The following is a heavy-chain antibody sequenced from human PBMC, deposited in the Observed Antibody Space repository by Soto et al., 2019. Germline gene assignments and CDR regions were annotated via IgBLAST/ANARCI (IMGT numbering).Heavy chain of an antibody. J-gene: IGHJ3*02. CDR3: ARDVLGYCSSTSCYGANAFDI. D-gene: IGHD2-2*01. V-gene: IGHV4-59*01. CDR2: IYYSGST. Sequence: QVQLQESGPGLVKPSETLSLTCTVSGGSISSYYWSWIRQPPGKGLEWIGFIYYSGSTNYNPSLKSRVTISVDTSKNQFSLKLSSVTAADTAVYYCARDVLGYCSSTSCYGANAFDIWGQGRMVTVSS. CDR1: GGSISSYY.